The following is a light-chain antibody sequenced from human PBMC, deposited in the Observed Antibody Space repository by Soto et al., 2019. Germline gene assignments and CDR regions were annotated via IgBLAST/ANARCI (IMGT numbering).Light chain of an antibody. Sequence: EIVLTQSPGTLSLSPGERATLSCRASQSVSSNYLAWYQQKPGQAPRLLIYGASSRATGIPDRFSGSGSGTDFTLTISRLEPEDFAVYHCQQYGSSLTFDGGTKVEIK. CDR3: QQYGSSLT. J-gene: IGKJ4*01. CDR2: GAS. V-gene: IGKV3-20*01. CDR1: QSVSSNY.